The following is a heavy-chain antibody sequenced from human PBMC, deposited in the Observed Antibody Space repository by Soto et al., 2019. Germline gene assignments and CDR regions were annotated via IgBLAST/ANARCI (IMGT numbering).Heavy chain of an antibody. CDR1: GYTFTSYG. Sequence: AASVKVSCKASGYTFTSYGISWVRQAPGQGLEWMGWISAYNGNTNYAQKLQGRVTMTTDTSTSTAYMELRSLRSDDTAVYYCARDPWHHGNGGNWFDPWGQGTLVTVSS. CDR2: ISAYNGNT. V-gene: IGHV1-18*04. CDR3: ARDPWHHGNGGNWFDP. J-gene: IGHJ5*02. D-gene: IGHD1-1*01.